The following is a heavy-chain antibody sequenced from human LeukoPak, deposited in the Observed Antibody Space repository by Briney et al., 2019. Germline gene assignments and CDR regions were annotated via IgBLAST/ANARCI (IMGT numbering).Heavy chain of an antibody. CDR2: IYPGDSDT. J-gene: IGHJ4*02. D-gene: IGHD6-6*01. CDR1: GYSFTSYW. CDR3: ARHDQYSSSAIDY. Sequence: GESLKISCKGSGYSFTSYWIGWVRQMPGKGLEWMGIIYPGDSDTRYSPSFQGQVTISADKSISTAYLQWSSLKASDTATSYCARHDQYSSSAIDYWGQGTLVTVSS. V-gene: IGHV5-51*01.